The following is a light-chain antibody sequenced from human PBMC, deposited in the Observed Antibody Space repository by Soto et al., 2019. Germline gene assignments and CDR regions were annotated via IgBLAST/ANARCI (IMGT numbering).Light chain of an antibody. Sequence: DIQMTQSPSSLSASVGDIVTITFHASQNINNYLNWYQQKPGRAPKLLIYDASNLEAGVPSRFRGSGSGTEFTLSISSLQPEDFATYYCQQSYSTPRTFGQGTKVDIK. CDR3: QQSYSTPRT. V-gene: IGKV1-39*01. J-gene: IGKJ1*01. CDR1: QNINNY. CDR2: DAS.